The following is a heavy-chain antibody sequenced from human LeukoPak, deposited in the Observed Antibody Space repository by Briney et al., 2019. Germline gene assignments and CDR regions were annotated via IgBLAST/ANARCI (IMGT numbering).Heavy chain of an antibody. V-gene: IGHV4-61*08. D-gene: IGHD6-13*01. CDR3: ARHQGNSWYFAY. CDR2: IYETGST. Sequence: SETLSLTCTVSGGSVSSGGYYWTRIRQPPGKGLEYIGYIYETGSTNYNPSLKSRVTISADTSKNQFSLRLSSVTAADTAMYFCARHQGNSWYFAYWGQGTLVTVSS. CDR1: GGSVSSGGYY. J-gene: IGHJ4*02.